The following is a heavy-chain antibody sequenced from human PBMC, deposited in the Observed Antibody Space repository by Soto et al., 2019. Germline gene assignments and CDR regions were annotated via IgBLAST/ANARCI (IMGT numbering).Heavy chain of an antibody. D-gene: IGHD3-3*02. V-gene: IGHV3-23*01. CDR2: ISGSGGST. CDR1: GFTFSSYA. CDR3: ANHHLGSGYYPYFDY. Sequence: VGSLRLSCAASGFTFSSYAMSCVRQAPGKGLEWVSAISGSGGSTYYADSVKGRFTISRDNSKNTLYLQMNSLRAEDTAVYYCANHHLGSGYYPYFDYWGQGTLVTVS. J-gene: IGHJ4*02.